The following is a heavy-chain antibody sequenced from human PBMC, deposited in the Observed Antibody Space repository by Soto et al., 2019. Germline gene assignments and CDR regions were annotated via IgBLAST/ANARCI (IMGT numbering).Heavy chain of an antibody. CDR2: INPSGGST. CDR3: ARDRDYDFWGGPFGYYYYGMDV. J-gene: IGHJ6*02. V-gene: IGHV1-46*01. D-gene: IGHD3-3*01. CDR1: GYTFTSYY. Sequence: GASVKVSCKASGYTFTSYYMHWVRQAPGQGLEWMGIINPSGGSTSYAQKFQGRVTMTRDTSTSTVYMELSSLRSEDTAVYYCARDRDYDFWGGPFGYYYYGMDVWGQGTTVTVSS.